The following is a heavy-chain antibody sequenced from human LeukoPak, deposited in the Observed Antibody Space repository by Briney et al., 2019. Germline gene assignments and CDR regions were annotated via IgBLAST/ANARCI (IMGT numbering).Heavy chain of an antibody. CDR1: GYTFSNYG. Sequence: ASVKVSCKASGYTFSNYGICWVRQAPGQGLEWMGWINTNTGNPTYAQGFTGRFVFSLDTSVSTAYLQISSLKAEDTAVYYCARVALFLGIAARPGKNWFDPWGQGTLVTVSS. CDR3: ARVALFLGIAARPGKNWFDP. CDR2: INTNTGNP. J-gene: IGHJ5*02. D-gene: IGHD6-6*01. V-gene: IGHV7-4-1*02.